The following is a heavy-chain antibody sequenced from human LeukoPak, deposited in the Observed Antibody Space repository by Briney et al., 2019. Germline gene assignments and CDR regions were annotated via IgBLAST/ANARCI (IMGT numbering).Heavy chain of an antibody. CDR1: GFTFSSYS. CDR3: AGAAFCGGDCYRSRFDP. Sequence: GGSLRLSCAASGFTFSSYSMNWVRQAPGKGLEWVSSISSSSSYIYYADSVKGRFTISRDNAKNSLYLQMNSLRAEDTAVYYCAGAAFCGGDCYRSRFDPWGQGTLVTVSS. CDR2: ISSSSSYI. D-gene: IGHD2-21*02. V-gene: IGHV3-21*01. J-gene: IGHJ5*02.